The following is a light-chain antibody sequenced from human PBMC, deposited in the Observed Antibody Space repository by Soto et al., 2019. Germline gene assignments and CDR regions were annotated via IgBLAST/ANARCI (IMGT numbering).Light chain of an antibody. Sequence: DIVMTQSPDSLAVSLGERATINCKSSQSVLYSSNNKNYLAWYQQKPGQPPKLLIYWAPTRESGVPDRFSGSGSGTDFPLTISSLQAEDVAVYYCQQYYRPWTFGQGTKVEIK. CDR3: QQYYRPWT. CDR1: QSVLYSSNNKNY. CDR2: WAP. J-gene: IGKJ1*01. V-gene: IGKV4-1*01.